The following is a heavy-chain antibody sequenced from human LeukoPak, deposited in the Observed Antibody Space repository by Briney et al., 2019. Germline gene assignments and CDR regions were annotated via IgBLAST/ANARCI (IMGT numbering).Heavy chain of an antibody. Sequence: SETLSLTCTVSGGSINSYYWSWIRQPPGKGLEWIGYIYYSGSTNYNPSLKSRVTISVDTSKNQFSLKLSSVTAADTAVYYCARFTEALFFDYWGQGTLVTVSS. V-gene: IGHV4-59*08. CDR1: GGSINSYY. J-gene: IGHJ4*02. CDR3: ARFTEALFFDY. CDR2: IYYSGST.